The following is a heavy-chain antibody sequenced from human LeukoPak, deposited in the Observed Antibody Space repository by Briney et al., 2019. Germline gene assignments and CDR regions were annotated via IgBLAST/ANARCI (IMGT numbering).Heavy chain of an antibody. CDR2: IRRKAYGGTT. J-gene: IGHJ5*02. D-gene: IGHD4-17*01. Sequence: GGSLRLSCAASGFTFSSHAMSWVRQAPGKGLEWVGFIRRKAYGGTTEYAASVKGRFTISRDDSKSIAYLQMNSLKTEDTAVYYCTREILGDYGDPFDPWGQGTLVTVSS. V-gene: IGHV3-49*04. CDR3: TREILGDYGDPFDP. CDR1: GFTFSSHA.